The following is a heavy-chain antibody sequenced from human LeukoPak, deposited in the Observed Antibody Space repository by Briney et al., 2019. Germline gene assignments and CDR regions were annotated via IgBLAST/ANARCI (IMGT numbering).Heavy chain of an antibody. J-gene: IGHJ4*02. CDR3: ARAKPKNMVRGLIMRRESRYYFDY. CDR1: GFTVSSNY. D-gene: IGHD3-10*01. CDR2: IYSGGST. V-gene: IGHV3-53*01. Sequence: GGSLRLSCAASGFTVSSNYMSWVRQAPGKGLEWVSVIYSGGSTYYADSVKGRFTISRDNSKSTLYIQMNSLRAEDTAVYYCARAKPKNMVRGLIMRRESRYYFDYWGQGTLVTVSS.